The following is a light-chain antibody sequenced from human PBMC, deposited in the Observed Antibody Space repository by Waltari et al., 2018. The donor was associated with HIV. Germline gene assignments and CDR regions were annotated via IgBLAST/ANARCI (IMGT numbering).Light chain of an antibody. V-gene: IGLV1-47*01. J-gene: IGLJ2*01. CDR2: RNK. CDR1: SSNLGRNF. Sequence: QSVLTQPPSASGTPGQRVTISCSGSSSNLGRNFVYWYQQLPETAPKLLIYRNKQRPSGVPDRFSGSKSGTSASLAISGLRSEDEAEYYCAAWDDSLSVVFGGGTKLTVL. CDR3: AAWDDSLSVV.